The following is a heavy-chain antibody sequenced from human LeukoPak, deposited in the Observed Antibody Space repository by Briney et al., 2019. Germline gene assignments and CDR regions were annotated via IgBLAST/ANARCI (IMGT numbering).Heavy chain of an antibody. CDR2: ITTGGVT. CDR1: GFTFSSYA. D-gene: IGHD2-2*02. CDR3: AKWDEVPSAIRGLDF. Sequence: GGSLRLSCAASGFTFSSYAMSWVRQAPGKGLEWVSAITTGGVTYYADSVRGRCTISRDNSGNTVSLFMHGLSPDDTAIYYCAKWDEVPSAIRGLDFWGQGTLVTVSS. J-gene: IGHJ4*02. V-gene: IGHV3-23*01.